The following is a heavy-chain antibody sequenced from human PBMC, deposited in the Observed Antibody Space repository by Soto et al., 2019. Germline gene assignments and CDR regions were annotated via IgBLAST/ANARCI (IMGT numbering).Heavy chain of an antibody. CDR1: SFW. CDR3: ALSVRVFDY. V-gene: IGHV3-74*01. D-gene: IGHD3-10*01. CDR2: INSDGSST. Sequence: SFWRHRVRQAPGKGLVWVSRINSDGSSTSYADSVKGRFTISRDNAKNTLYLQMNSLIAEDTAVYDCALSVRVFDYWGQGTPVTV. J-gene: IGHJ4*02.